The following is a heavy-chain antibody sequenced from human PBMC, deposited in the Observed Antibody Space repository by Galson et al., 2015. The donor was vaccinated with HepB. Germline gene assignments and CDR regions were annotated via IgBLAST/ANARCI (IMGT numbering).Heavy chain of an antibody. V-gene: IGHV3-48*02. Sequence: SLRLSCAASGFTFSGYSMNWVRQAPGKGLEWVSYISSSSTIYYADSVNGRFTISRDNAQNSLYLQMNSLRDEDTAVYYCARDNIAVAGTGWFDPWGQGTLVTVSS. CDR2: ISSSSTI. J-gene: IGHJ5*02. CDR1: GFTFSGYS. CDR3: ARDNIAVAGTGWFDP. D-gene: IGHD6-19*01.